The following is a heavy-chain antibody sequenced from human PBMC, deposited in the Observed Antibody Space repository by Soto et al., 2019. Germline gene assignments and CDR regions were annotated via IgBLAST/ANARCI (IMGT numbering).Heavy chain of an antibody. V-gene: IGHV1-18*01. CDR1: GYTFTSYG. CDR3: ARSYRGIAAAGTFDY. D-gene: IGHD6-13*01. CDR2: ISAYNGNT. J-gene: IGHJ4*02. Sequence: ASVKVSCKASGYTFTSYGISWVRQAPGQGLEWMGWISAYNGNTNYAQKLQGRVTMTTDISTSTAYMELRSLRSDDTAVYYCARSYRGIAAAGTFDYWGQGTLVTVSS.